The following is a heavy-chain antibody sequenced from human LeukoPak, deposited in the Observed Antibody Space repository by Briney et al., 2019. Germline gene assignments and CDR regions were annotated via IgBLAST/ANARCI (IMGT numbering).Heavy chain of an antibody. CDR1: GFTFSSYA. CDR2: ISGSGGST. V-gene: IGHV3-23*01. J-gene: IGHJ4*02. D-gene: IGHD2-2*01. CDR3: AKQRVVVVPAAMSHDY. Sequence: PGGSLRLSCAASGFTFSSYARSWVRQAPGKGLEWVSAISGSGGSTYYADSVKGRFTISRDNSKNTLYLQMNSLRAEDTAVYYRAKQRVVVVPAAMSHDYWGQGTLVTVSS.